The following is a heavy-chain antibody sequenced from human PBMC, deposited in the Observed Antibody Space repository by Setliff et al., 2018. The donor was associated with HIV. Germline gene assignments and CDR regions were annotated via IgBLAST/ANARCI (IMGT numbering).Heavy chain of an antibody. CDR1: GASFSSYS. J-gene: IGHJ4*02. V-gene: IGHV4-34*01. CDR2: VDHSGRT. CDR3: ARGFPDLDY. Sequence: KTSETLSLTCAVYGASFSSYSWAWIRQSPGKGLEWIGEVDHSGRTKENPSLKSRVTISVDTSKNQFSLKLSSVTAADTAVYYCARGFPDLDYWGQGTLVTVSS. D-gene: IGHD3-3*01.